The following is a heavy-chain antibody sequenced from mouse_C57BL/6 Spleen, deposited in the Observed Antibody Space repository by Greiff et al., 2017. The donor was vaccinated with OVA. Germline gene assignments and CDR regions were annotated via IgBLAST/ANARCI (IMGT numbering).Heavy chain of an antibody. CDR2: INPNNGGT. V-gene: IGHV1-22*01. D-gene: IGHD1-1*01. J-gene: IGHJ2*01. Sequence: VQLQQSGPELVKPGASVKMSCKASGYTFTDYNMHWVKQSHGKSLEWIGYINPNNGGTSYNQKFKGKATLTVNKSSSTAYMELRSLTSEDSAVYYCAGGATVVVFDDWGQGTTLTVSS. CDR3: AGGATVVVFDD. CDR1: GYTFTDYN.